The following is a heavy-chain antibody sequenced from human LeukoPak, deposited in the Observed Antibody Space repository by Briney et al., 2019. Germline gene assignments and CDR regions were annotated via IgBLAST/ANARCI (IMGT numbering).Heavy chain of an antibody. CDR2: IYPGDSDT. Sequence: GESLKISCKGSGYSFTSYWIGWVRQMPAKGLEWMGIIYPGDSDTRYSPSFQGQGTIPADKPISTASLQWGSLKASDTAMYYCARRMDGSYSPSTYYFDYWGQGTLVTVS. CDR3: ARRMDGSYSPSTYYFDY. J-gene: IGHJ4*02. CDR1: GYSFTSYW. D-gene: IGHD1-26*01. V-gene: IGHV5-51*04.